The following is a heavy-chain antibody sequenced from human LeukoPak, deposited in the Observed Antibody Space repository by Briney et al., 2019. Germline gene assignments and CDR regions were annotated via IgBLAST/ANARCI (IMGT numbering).Heavy chain of an antibody. V-gene: IGHV4-39*07. J-gene: IGHJ6*02. CDR3: AREVRRYYYDSSGGPGLLDYGMDV. Sequence: PSETLSLTCTVSGGSISSSSYYWGWIRQPPGKGLEWIGSIYYSGSTYYNPSLKSRVSISVDTSKNQFSLKLSSVTAADTAVYYCAREVRRYYYDSSGGPGLLDYGMDVWGQGTTVTISS. CDR2: IYYSGST. D-gene: IGHD3-22*01. CDR1: GGSISSSSYY.